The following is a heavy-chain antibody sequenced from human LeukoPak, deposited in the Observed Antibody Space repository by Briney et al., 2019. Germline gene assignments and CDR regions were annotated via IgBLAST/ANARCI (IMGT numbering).Heavy chain of an antibody. CDR3: AFTYDFWSGYSY. CDR1: GYSISSGYY. J-gene: IGHJ4*02. V-gene: IGHV4-38-2*02. Sequence: SETLSLTCTVSGYSISSGYYWGWIRQPPGKGLEWIGSIYHTGSTNYNPSLKSRVTISVDTSKNQFSLKLSSVTAADTAVYYCAFTYDFWSGYSYWGQGTLVTVSS. CDR2: IYHTGST. D-gene: IGHD3-3*01.